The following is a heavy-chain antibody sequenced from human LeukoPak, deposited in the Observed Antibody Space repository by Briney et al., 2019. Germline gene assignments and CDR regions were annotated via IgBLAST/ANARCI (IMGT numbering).Heavy chain of an antibody. CDR3: AKAWGSYSLYYYMDV. V-gene: IGHV3-43*01. CDR2: ISWDGGGT. Sequence: PGGSLRLSCAASGFTFDDYTMHWVRQAPGKGLEWVSVISWDGGGTYYADSVKGRFTISRDNSKNPLYLQMNSLRAEDTALYYCAKAWGSYSLYYYMDVWGKGTTVTVSS. J-gene: IGHJ6*03. CDR1: GFTFDDYT. D-gene: IGHD1-26*01.